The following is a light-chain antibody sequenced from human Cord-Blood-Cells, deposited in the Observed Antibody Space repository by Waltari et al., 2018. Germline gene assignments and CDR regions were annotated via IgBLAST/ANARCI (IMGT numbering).Light chain of an antibody. Sequence: QLVLTQSPSASASLGASVKLTCTLSRGHSSYAIAWHHQQPEKGPRYLMKLNSDGSHSKGDGIPDRFSGSSSGAERYLTISSLQSEDEADYYCQTWGTGIQVFGGGTKLTVL. CDR1: RGHSSYA. V-gene: IGLV4-69*01. J-gene: IGLJ2*01. CDR3: QTWGTGIQV. CDR2: LNSDGSH.